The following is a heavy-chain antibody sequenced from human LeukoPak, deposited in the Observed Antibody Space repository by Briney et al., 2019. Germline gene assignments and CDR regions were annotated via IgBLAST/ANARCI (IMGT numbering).Heavy chain of an antibody. D-gene: IGHD3-10*01. CDR2: ISHTGNT. Sequence: SETLSLTCTVSGGSISRHYWSWIRPPPRKGLEWIGYISHTGNTNYSPSLKSRVTISLDTSKNQFSLKLSSVTAADTAVYCCARGEDFLRLWFPPHFDYWGQGTLGIVSS. CDR1: GGSISRHY. J-gene: IGHJ4*02. CDR3: ARGEDFLRLWFPPHFDY. V-gene: IGHV4-59*11.